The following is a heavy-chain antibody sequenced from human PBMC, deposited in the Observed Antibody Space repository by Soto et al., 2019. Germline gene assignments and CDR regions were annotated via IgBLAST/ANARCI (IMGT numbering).Heavy chain of an antibody. D-gene: IGHD4-17*01. Sequence: PGGSLRLSCAASGFTFSDHAMSWVRQAPGEGLEWVSTISRAGDSAYFAVSVKGRFTISRDNSKNTLHLQMNSLRVGDTAVYFCAKTHRATTVVTRYWYFDLWGRGTLVTVSS. CDR1: GFTFSDHA. CDR3: AKTHRATTVVTRYWYFDL. J-gene: IGHJ2*01. CDR2: ISRAGDSA. V-gene: IGHV3-23*01.